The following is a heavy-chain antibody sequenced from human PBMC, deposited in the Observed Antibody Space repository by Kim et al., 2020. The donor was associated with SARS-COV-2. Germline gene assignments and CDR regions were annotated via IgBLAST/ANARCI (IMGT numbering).Heavy chain of an antibody. Sequence: SVKGRLTISRNDSKTTTYLQMNSLKTEDPAVYYCTRVPGPTLAFWDAFDIWGQGTMVTVSS. V-gene: IGHV3-73*01. D-gene: IGHD1-1*01. CDR3: TRVPGPTLAFWDAFDI. J-gene: IGHJ3*02.